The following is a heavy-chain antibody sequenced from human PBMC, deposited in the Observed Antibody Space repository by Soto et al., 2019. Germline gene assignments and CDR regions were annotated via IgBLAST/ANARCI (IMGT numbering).Heavy chain of an antibody. CDR2: IYPGDSDT. J-gene: IGHJ6*02. D-gene: IGHD6-19*01. V-gene: IGHV5-51*01. Sequence: PEECLTSSCKGSGYSFTSYCIVWVLQMPGNGLEWMGIIYPGDSDTRYSPSFQGQVTISADKSISTAYLQWSRLKASDTSMYYCARHTAVAGIRYYYYGMDVWGQGTTVTVSS. CDR3: ARHTAVAGIRYYYYGMDV. CDR1: GYSFTSYC.